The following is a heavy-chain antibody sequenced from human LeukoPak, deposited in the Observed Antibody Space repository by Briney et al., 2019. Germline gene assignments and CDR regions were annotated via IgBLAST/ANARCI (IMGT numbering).Heavy chain of an antibody. CDR2: ISSSGSYI. CDR1: GFTFSSYS. D-gene: IGHD6-19*01. J-gene: IGHJ4*02. V-gene: IGHV3-21*01. CDR3: ARDRGGSGWYDY. Sequence: GGSLRLSCAASGFTFSSYSMNWVRQAPGKGLEWASSISSSGSYIYYADSVKGRFTIARDNAKNSLYLQMSSLRVEDTAVYYWARDRGGSGWYDYWGQGTLVSVSS.